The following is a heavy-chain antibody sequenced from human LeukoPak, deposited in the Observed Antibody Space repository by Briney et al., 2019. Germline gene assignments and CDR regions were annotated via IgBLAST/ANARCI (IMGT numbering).Heavy chain of an antibody. Sequence: GGSLRLSCAASGFPFNAYWMTWVRQAPGKGLEWVANIRQDGGTKYYVDSVKGRFTISRDNAMNSLYLQMNSLRAEDTAIYYCARSLPYGTTWYGRSDFWGQGTLVTVSS. V-gene: IGHV3-7*03. CDR2: IRQDGGTK. CDR3: ARSLPYGTTWYGRSDF. J-gene: IGHJ4*02. CDR1: GFPFNAYW. D-gene: IGHD6-13*01.